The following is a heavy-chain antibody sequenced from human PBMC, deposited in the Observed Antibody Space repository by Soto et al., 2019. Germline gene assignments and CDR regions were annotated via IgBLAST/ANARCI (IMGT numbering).Heavy chain of an antibody. CDR3: ARVFPSYCGGDCAYFDS. V-gene: IGHV4-59*02. D-gene: IGHD2-21*02. CDR1: GGSVNSYY. J-gene: IGHJ4*02. CDR2: IFYSGST. Sequence: QVQLQESGPGLVRPSETLSLTCTVSGGSVNSYYWSWIRQTPGKGPEWIGYIFYSGSTNSNPSLKSRARMSVDMSKNPFSLRLSSLTAADTAVYYCARVFPSYCGGDCAYFDSWGQGILDTVSS.